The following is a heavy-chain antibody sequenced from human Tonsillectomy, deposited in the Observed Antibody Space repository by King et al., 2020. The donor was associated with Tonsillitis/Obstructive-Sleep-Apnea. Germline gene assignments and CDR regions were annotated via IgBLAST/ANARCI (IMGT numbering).Heavy chain of an antibody. CDR1: GGSISSYY. V-gene: IGHV4-59*01. CDR2: IYYSGST. J-gene: IGHJ5*02. Sequence: VPLQESGPGLVKPSENLSLTCTVSGGSISSYYWSWIRQPPGKGLEWIGYIYYSGSTNYNPSLKSRVTISVDTSKNQFSLKLSSVTAADTAVYYCARAPSYYDFWSGYYPDWFDPWGQGTLVTVSS. CDR3: ARAPSYYDFWSGYYPDWFDP. D-gene: IGHD3-3*01.